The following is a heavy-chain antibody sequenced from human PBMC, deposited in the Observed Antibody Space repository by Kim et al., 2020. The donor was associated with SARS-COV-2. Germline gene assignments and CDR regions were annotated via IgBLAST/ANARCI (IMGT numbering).Heavy chain of an antibody. D-gene: IGHD2-2*01. CDR2: ISYDGSNE. CDR3: AKGTSASCYSALQH. CDR1: GFTFSGFA. Sequence: GGSLRLSCEGSGFTFSGFAMHWVRQAPGKGLEWVASISYDGSNEYYADSVKGRFSISRDNPKTTLFLQMNSLRPEDTAVYYCAKGTSASCYSALQHWGQDALVTVSS. V-gene: IGHV3-30*02. J-gene: IGHJ1*01.